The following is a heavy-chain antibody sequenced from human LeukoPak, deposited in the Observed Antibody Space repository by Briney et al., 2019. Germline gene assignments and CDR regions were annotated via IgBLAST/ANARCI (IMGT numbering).Heavy chain of an antibody. V-gene: IGHV3-21*01. CDR3: ARAGSTNSWFDP. Sequence: GGSLRLSCAASGFAFDTYSMTWVRQAPGKGLEWVSSISSWSSFIYSADSVTGRFTISRDNAKNSLYLQMNSLRAEDTAVYYCARAGSTNSWFDPWGQGALVIVSS. J-gene: IGHJ5*02. D-gene: IGHD2-2*01. CDR1: GFAFDTYS. CDR2: ISSWSSFI.